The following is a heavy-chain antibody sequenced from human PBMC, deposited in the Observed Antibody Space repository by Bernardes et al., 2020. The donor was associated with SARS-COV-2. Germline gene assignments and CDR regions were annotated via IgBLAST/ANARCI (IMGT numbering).Heavy chain of an antibody. Sequence: GGSLRLCCAASGFIFSSYSMNWVRQAPGKGLEWVSSISSSSSYIYYADSVKGRFTISRDNAKNSLYLQMNSLRAEDRAVYYCARDLGSRGAFDIWGQGTMVTVSS. J-gene: IGHJ3*02. CDR1: GFIFSSYS. CDR2: ISSSSSYI. D-gene: IGHD3-16*01. V-gene: IGHV3-21*01. CDR3: ARDLGSRGAFDI.